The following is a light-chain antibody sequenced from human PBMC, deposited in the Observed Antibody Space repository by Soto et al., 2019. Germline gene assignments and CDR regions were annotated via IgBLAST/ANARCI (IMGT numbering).Light chain of an antibody. CDR1: QSINSE. CDR2: GAS. J-gene: IGKJ2*01. Sequence: EIVMTQSPATLSLSPGERAALSCRASQSINSELAWYQQKPGQPPRLLIYGASTRATGFPARFTGSESGSEFTLNISGLESEDFAVCYCQQGHNWPLTFGQGTRLE. CDR3: QQGHNWPLT. V-gene: IGKV3-15*01.